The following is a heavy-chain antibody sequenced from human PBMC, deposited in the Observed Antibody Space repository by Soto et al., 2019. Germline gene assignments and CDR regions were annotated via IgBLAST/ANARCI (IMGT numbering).Heavy chain of an antibody. CDR2: IYYSGST. CDR3: ARLTYSSSWYGRHFDY. CDR1: GGSISSYY. V-gene: IGHV4-59*01. J-gene: IGHJ4*02. Sequence: SETLSLTCTVSGGSISSYYWSWIRQPPGKGLEWIGYIYYSGSTNYNPSLKGRVTISVDTSKNQFSLKLSSVTAADTAVYYCARLTYSSSWYGRHFDYWGQGALVTVSS. D-gene: IGHD6-13*01.